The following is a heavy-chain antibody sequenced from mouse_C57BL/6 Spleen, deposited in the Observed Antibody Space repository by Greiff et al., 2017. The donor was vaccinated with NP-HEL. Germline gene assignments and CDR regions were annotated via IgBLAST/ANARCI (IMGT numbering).Heavy chain of an antibody. CDR1: GFTFSSYA. V-gene: IGHV5-4*01. CDR3: AREGYYGSSSFDY. D-gene: IGHD1-1*01. J-gene: IGHJ2*01. Sequence: EVQLVESGGGLVKPGGSLKLSCAASGFTFSSYAMSWVRQTPEKRLEWVATISDGGSYTYYPDNVKGRFTISRDNAKNNLYLQMSHLKSEDTAMYYCAREGYYGSSSFDYWGQGTTLTVSS. CDR2: ISDGGSYT.